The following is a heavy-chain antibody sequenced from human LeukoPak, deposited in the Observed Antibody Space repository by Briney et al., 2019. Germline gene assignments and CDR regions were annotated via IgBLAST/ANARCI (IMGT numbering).Heavy chain of an antibody. CDR1: GFTFSSYS. V-gene: IGHV3-21*01. CDR3: ARDISGWLDY. Sequence: KPGGSLRLSCAASGFTFSSYSMNWVRQAPGKGLEWVSSISSSSSYIYCADSMKGRFTISRDNAKNSLYLQMNSLRAEDTAVYYCARDISGWLDYWGQGTLVTVSS. CDR2: ISSSSSYI. D-gene: IGHD6-19*01. J-gene: IGHJ4*02.